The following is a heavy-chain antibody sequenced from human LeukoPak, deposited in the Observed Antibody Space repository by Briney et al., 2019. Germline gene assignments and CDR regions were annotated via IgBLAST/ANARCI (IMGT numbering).Heavy chain of an antibody. CDR3: ASNMIVVVISYFDY. Sequence: SETLSLTCTVSGGSTSSYYWSWIRQPPGKGLEWIGYIYYSGSTNYNPSLKSRVTISVDTSKNQFSLKLSSVTAADTAVYYCASNMIVVVISYFDYWGQGTLVTVSS. V-gene: IGHV4-59*08. CDR1: GGSTSSYY. CDR2: IYYSGST. J-gene: IGHJ4*02. D-gene: IGHD3-22*01.